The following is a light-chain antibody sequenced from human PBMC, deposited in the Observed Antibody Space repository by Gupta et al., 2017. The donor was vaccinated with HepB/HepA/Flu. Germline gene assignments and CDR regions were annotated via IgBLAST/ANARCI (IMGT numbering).Light chain of an antibody. Sequence: DILMTLSPSSLSASVGDRVPIPCRASRSISSYLNWYQQRPGKAPRLLIYDATTLQSGVPSRFSGSGSGTDFSLSSVSLQPEDFVTYYCQQNDRTPKTFGQGTRVEVK. CDR1: RSISSY. V-gene: IGKV1-39*01. J-gene: IGKJ1*01. CDR3: QQNDRTPKT. CDR2: DAT.